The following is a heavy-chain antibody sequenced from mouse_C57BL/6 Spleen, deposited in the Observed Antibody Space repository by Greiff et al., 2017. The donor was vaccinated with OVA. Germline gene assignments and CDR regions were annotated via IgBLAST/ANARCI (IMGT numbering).Heavy chain of an antibody. CDR3: TRGSNDEGYFDY. CDR2: IRHKANNHAT. J-gene: IGHJ2*01. CDR1: GFTFSDAW. Sequence: EVQLVESGGGLVQPGGSMKLSCAASGFTFSDAWMDWVRQSPEKGLEWVAEIRHKANNHATYYAESVKGRFTISRDDSKSSVYLQMNSRRAEDTGIDYCTRGSNDEGYFDYWGQGTTLTVSS. D-gene: IGHD2-12*01. V-gene: IGHV6-6*01.